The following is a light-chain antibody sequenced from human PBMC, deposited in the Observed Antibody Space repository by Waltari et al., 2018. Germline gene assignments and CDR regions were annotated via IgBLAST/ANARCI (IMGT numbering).Light chain of an antibody. CDR2: RNN. J-gene: IGLJ2*01. V-gene: IGLV1-47*01. Sequence: QSVLTQPPSASGTPGQRVTISCSGSSSNIGSNYVYWYQHLPGTAPKVLIYRNNQRPSVVPDRFSGAKSGTSASRAISGLRSEDEADYYCAAWDDGLSGPVFGGGTKVTAL. CDR3: AAWDDGLSGPV. CDR1: SSNIGSNY.